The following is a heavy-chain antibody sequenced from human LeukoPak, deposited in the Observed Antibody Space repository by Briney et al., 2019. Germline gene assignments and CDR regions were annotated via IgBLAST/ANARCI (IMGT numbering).Heavy chain of an antibody. CDR3: ARRYYDFWSGYLNWFDP. CDR2: INHSGRT. D-gene: IGHD3-3*01. J-gene: IGHJ5*02. V-gene: IGHV4-34*01. CDR1: GGSFTGYY. Sequence: SETLSLTCAVYGGSFTGYYWSWIRQPPGKGLEWIGEINHSGRTNYNPPRKSRVTTTVDPSKNQFSLKLSSVTAADTAVYYCARRYYDFWSGYLNWFDPWGQGTLVTVSS.